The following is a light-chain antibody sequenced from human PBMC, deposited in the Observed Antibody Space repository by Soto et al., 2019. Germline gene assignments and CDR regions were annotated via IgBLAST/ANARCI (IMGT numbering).Light chain of an antibody. V-gene: IGKV4-1*01. CDR3: QQYYLVPFT. Sequence: IVMTQSPASLGVSLGERATINCKSSQSVLYTSNNQNYLAWYQQKSGQPPKLLIYGASARESGVPARFSGGGSGTDFTLTINGLQADDVAVYYCQQYYLVPFTFGPGTKVDIK. CDR2: GAS. J-gene: IGKJ3*01. CDR1: QSVLYTSNNQNY.